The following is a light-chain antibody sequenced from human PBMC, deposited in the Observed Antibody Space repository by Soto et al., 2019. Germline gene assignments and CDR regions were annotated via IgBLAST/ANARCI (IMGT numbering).Light chain of an antibody. J-gene: IGLJ1*01. Sequence: QSVLTQPHSASGTPGQRVTISCSGSSSNIGTSSVHWFQQLPGTAPKLLISTTNQRPSGVPERFSGSKSGTSASLAISGLQSEDEADYYCAAWDDSLNGHVFGTGTKVTGL. CDR2: TTN. V-gene: IGLV1-44*01. CDR1: SSNIGTSS. CDR3: AAWDDSLNGHV.